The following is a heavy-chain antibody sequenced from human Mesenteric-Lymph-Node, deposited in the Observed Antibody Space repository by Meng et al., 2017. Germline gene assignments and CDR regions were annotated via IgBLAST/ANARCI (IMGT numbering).Heavy chain of an antibody. J-gene: IGHJ4*02. Sequence: VERVQLGGGVKEAWSSVNVSCKASGSPFSSYAISWVRQAPGQGRGWRGGILPIFGTANYAQKFKGRVTITADKSTSTAYMELSSLRSEDTAVYYCVWLLHYFDYWGQGTLVTVSS. CDR1: GSPFSSYA. D-gene: IGHD2-15*01. CDR3: VWLLHYFDY. CDR2: ILPIFGTA. V-gene: IGHV1-69*06.